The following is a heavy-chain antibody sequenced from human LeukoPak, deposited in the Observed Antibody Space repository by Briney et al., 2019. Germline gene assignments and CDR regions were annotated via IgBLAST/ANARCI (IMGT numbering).Heavy chain of an antibody. CDR2: IHYTGTT. D-gene: IGHD7-27*01. CDR3: AREATPKITGDLFFDY. Sequence: PSETLSLTCTISGGSINSYYWSWIRLPPGKGLEWIGYIHYTGTTNYNPSLKSRVTISVDTSKNQFYLNLNSVTAADTAVYYCAREATPKITGDLFFDYWGQGTLVTVSS. V-gene: IGHV4-59*01. CDR1: GGSINSYY. J-gene: IGHJ4*02.